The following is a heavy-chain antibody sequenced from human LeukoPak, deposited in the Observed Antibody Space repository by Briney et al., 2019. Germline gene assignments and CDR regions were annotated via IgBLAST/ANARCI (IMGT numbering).Heavy chain of an antibody. CDR2: ISYDGSNK. V-gene: IGHV3-30*18. CDR3: AKEGDYYDSSGYLDY. CDR1: GFTFSSYG. J-gene: IGHJ4*02. D-gene: IGHD3-22*01. Sequence: GGSLRLSCAASGFTFSSYGMHWVRQAPGKGLEWVAVISYDGSNKYYADSVKGRFTISRDNSKNTLYLQMNSLRAEDTAVYYCAKEGDYYDSSGYLDYWGQGTLVTVSS.